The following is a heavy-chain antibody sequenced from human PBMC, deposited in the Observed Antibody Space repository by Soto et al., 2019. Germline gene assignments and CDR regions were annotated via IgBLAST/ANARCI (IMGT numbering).Heavy chain of an antibody. CDR2: IYYSGST. D-gene: IGHD3-10*01. V-gene: IGHV4-31*03. CDR1: GGSISSGGYY. CDR3: ARVWFGELSFFDY. Sequence: QVQLQESGPGLVKPSQTLSLTCTVSGGSISSGGYYWSWIRQHPGKGLEWIGCIYYSGSTYYNPSLKSRVSISVETAKNQFSLKLSSVTAADTAVYYCARVWFGELSFFDYWGQGTLVTVSS. J-gene: IGHJ4*02.